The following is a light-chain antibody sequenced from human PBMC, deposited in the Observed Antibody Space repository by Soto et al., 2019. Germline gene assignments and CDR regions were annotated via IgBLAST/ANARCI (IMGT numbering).Light chain of an antibody. Sequence: IQVTQYPHSLSASLGDRVTITCRASQGISSFLAWYQQKPGKAPKLLLYAASTLQSGVPSRFSGSGSGTDFTLTISRLEPEDFAVYYCQQYGSSLITFGQGTLLEI. V-gene: IGKV1-9*01. J-gene: IGKJ5*01. CDR3: QQYGSSLIT. CDR2: AAS. CDR1: QGISSF.